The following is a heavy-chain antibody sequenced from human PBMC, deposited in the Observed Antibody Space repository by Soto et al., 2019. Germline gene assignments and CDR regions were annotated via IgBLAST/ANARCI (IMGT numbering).Heavy chain of an antibody. CDR1: AFSVSSNY. CDR2: VSDVERA. D-gene: IGHD1-26*01. V-gene: IGHV3-53*01. CDR3: ARPHSAAFAWAAES. J-gene: IGHJ5*02. Sequence: EVRLVESGGGLIQPGGSLRLSCEVSAFSVSSNYMSWVRQAPGKGLEWVSVVSDVERANFADSVKGRFTVSRDISKNTVFLQMNSPRAEDTAVYYCARPHSAAFAWAAESWGQGTLVIVSS.